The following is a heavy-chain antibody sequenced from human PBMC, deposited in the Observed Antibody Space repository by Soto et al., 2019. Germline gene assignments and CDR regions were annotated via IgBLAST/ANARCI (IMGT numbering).Heavy chain of an antibody. CDR2: IYYSGST. CDR1: GGSISSGGYY. CDR3: ARWTTTYRPEGFDY. J-gene: IGHJ4*02. V-gene: IGHV4-31*03. Sequence: QVQLQESGPGLVKPSQTLSLTCTVSGGSISSGGYYWSWIRQHPGKGLEWIGYIYYSGSTYYNPSLKSRVTISVDTSKTQFSLKLRSVTAADTAVYYCARWTTTYRPEGFDYWGQGTLVTVSS. D-gene: IGHD4-17*01.